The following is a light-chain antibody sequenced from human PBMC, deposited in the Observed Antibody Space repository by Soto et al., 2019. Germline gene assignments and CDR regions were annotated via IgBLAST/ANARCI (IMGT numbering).Light chain of an antibody. CDR3: AAWDDSLSGWV. Sequence: QSVLTQPASASGTHGQRVTISCSGSSSNIGSNYVYWYQQLPGTAPKLLIYRNNQRPSGVPERFSGSKSGTSASLAISGLRSEDEADYYCAAWDDSLSGWVFGGGTKLTVL. V-gene: IGLV1-47*01. J-gene: IGLJ3*02. CDR1: SSNIGSNY. CDR2: RNN.